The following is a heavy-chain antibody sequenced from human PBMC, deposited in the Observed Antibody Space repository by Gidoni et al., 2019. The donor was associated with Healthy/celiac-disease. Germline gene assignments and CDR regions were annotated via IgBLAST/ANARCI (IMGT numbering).Heavy chain of an antibody. D-gene: IGHD5-18*01. CDR1: GFTFSNAW. CDR2: IKSKTDGGTT. Sequence: EVQLVESGGGLVKPGGSLRLSCAASGFTFSNAWMSWVRQAPGKGLEWVGRIKSKTDGGTTDYAAPVKGRFTISRDDSKNTLYLQMNSLKTEDTAVYYCTTWDTALINFDYWGQGTLVTVSS. V-gene: IGHV3-15*01. CDR3: TTWDTALINFDY. J-gene: IGHJ4*02.